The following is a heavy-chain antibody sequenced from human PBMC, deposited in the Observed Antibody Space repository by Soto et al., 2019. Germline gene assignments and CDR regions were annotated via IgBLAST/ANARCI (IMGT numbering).Heavy chain of an antibody. J-gene: IGHJ4*02. Sequence: GGSLRLSCAASGFTFSDHSMNWVRQAPGKGLEWVSSITSSVVGNTDYADSVKGRFTISRDNSKNTLYLQMNSLRADDTATYYCAKDTTPGYNYGYGMNLWGQGTLVTVSS. CDR1: GFTFSDHS. CDR3: AKDTTPGYNYGYGMNL. D-gene: IGHD5-18*01. V-gene: IGHV3-23*01. CDR2: ITSSVVGNT.